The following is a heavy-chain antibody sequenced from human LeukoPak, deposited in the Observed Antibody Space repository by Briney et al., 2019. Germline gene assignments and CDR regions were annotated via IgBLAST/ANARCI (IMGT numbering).Heavy chain of an antibody. J-gene: IGHJ6*02. D-gene: IGHD2-15*01. CDR3: ARDILSGYCSGGSCYGFYYYGMDV. Sequence: GGSLRLSCAASGFTFSTYVMSWVRQAPGKGLEWVSVIYSGGSTYYADSVKGRFTISRDNSKNTLYLQMNSLRAEDTAVYYCARDILSGYCSGGSCYGFYYYGMDVWGQGTTVTVSS. CDR2: IYSGGST. V-gene: IGHV3-53*01. CDR1: GFTFSTYV.